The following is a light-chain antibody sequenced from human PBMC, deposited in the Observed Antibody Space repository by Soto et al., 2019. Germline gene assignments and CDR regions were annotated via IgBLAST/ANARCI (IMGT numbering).Light chain of an antibody. CDR2: EVS. CDR3: SSYTSSSAYV. Sequence: QSVLAQPASVSGSPGQSITISCTGTSSDVGGYNYVSWYQQHPGKAPKLMIYEVSNRPSGVSTCFSGSKSGNTASLTISGLQAEDEADYYCSSYTSSSAYVFGTGTKV. V-gene: IGLV2-14*01. CDR1: SSDVGGYNY. J-gene: IGLJ1*01.